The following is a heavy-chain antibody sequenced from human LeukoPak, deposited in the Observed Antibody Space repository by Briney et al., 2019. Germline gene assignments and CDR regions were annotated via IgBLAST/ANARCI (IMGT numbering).Heavy chain of an antibody. J-gene: IGHJ3*02. V-gene: IGHV3-74*03. CDR3: ASTSYYYDSSGYYYGYAFDI. D-gene: IGHD3-22*01. CDR1: GFTFSSTW. CDR2: ITSDGSST. Sequence: GGSLRLSCAASGFTFSSTWMHWVRQPPGKGLVWVARITSDGSSTTYAESVKGRFTISKDSSKNTLDLQMNSLRTGDTAVYYCASTSYYYDSSGYYYGYAFDIWGQGTMVTVSS.